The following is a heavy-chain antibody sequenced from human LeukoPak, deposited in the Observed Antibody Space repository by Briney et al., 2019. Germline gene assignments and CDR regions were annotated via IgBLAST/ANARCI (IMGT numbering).Heavy chain of an antibody. CDR3: ARHQSIAAHVDY. CDR1: GGSISSSSYY. J-gene: IGHJ4*02. CDR2: IYYSGST. D-gene: IGHD6-6*01. Sequence: PSETLSLTCTVSGGSISSSSYYWGWIRQPPGKGLEWIGSIYYSGSTYYNPSLKSRVTISVDTSKNQFSLKLSSVTAADTAVYYCARHQSIAAHVDYWGQGTLVTVSS. V-gene: IGHV4-39*01.